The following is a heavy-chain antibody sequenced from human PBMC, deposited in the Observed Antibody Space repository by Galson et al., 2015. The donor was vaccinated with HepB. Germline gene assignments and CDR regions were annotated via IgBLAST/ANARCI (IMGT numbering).Heavy chain of an antibody. CDR3: ARGQSTDFWSGYWALW. J-gene: IGHJ4*02. Sequence: SLRLSCAASGFTFSDCYMSWIRQAPGKGLEWVSYISSSSSYTNYADSVKGRFTISRDNAKNSLYLQMNSLRAEDTAVYYCARGQSTDFWSGYWALWWGQGTLVTVSS. CDR2: ISSSSSYT. V-gene: IGHV3-11*06. CDR1: GFTFSDCY. D-gene: IGHD3-3*01.